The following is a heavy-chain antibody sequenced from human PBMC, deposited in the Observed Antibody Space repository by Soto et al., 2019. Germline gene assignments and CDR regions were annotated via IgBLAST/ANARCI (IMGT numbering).Heavy chain of an antibody. J-gene: IGHJ5*02. CDR3: AREKWAAAGGINWFDP. V-gene: IGHV6-1*01. CDR2: SYYRSKWYN. CDR1: GDSVSINTVA. Sequence: SQTLSLTCAVSGDSVSINTVAWNWIRQSPSRGLEWLGRSYYRSKWYNDYAVSVKSRITINPDTSKNQFSLQLNSVTPEDTAVYYCAREKWAAAGGINWFDPWGQGTLVTVSS. D-gene: IGHD6-13*01.